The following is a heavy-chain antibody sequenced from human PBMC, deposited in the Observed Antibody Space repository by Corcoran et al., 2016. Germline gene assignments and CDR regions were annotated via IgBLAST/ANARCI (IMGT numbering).Heavy chain of an antibody. Sequence: QVQLQQWGAGLLKPSETLSLTCAVYGGSFSDHSWSWIRQPPGKGLEWIGEISHSGRTTYNPSLKSRITISADTSKKQFSLKLSSVSAADTGVYYCARHRKSGWYFDLWGRGTLVTVSS. V-gene: IGHV4-34*01. J-gene: IGHJ2*01. D-gene: IGHD3-10*01. CDR2: ISHSGRT. CDR3: ARHRKSGWYFDL. CDR1: GGSFSDHS.